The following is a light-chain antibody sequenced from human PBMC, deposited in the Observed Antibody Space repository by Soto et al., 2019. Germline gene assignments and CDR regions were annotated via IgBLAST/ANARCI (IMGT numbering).Light chain of an antibody. Sequence: EIVLTQSPGTLSLSPGERATLSCRASQSVSSNSLAWYQQRPGQAPRLLIYGAFSRATRIPDRFSGSGSGTDFTLTTSRLEPEDLAVYYCQQYGSSPRTFGQGTKVEIK. V-gene: IGKV3-20*01. CDR3: QQYGSSPRT. CDR2: GAF. J-gene: IGKJ1*01. CDR1: QSVSSNS.